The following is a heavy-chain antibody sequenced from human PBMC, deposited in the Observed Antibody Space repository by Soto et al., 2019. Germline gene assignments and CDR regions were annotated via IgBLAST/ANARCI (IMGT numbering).Heavy chain of an antibody. J-gene: IGHJ4*02. D-gene: IGHD2-21*02. CDR2: VYYTGNT. V-gene: IGHV4-59*01. CDR3: ARERRDDCKYYFDS. CDR1: GGSMKTFY. Sequence: SETLSLTCTASGGSMKTFYWSWIRQPPGKGLEWIGYVYYTGNTNYNPSLRSRVTMSVDTSKNQFSLKLTSVTAADTAVYYCARERRDDCKYYFDSWGQGTLVTVSS.